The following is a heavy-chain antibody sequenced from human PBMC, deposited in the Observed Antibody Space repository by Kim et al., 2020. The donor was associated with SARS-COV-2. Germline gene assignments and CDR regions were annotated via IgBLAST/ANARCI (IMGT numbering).Heavy chain of an antibody. CDR3: ARDPESSTFYDFWSGYYDVQN. J-gene: IGHJ4*02. D-gene: IGHD3-3*01. CDR2: TKPDGSET. CDR1: GFTFTNYW. V-gene: IGHV3-7*01. Sequence: GGSLRLSCTASGFTFTNYWMTWVRQAPGKGLEWVVTTKPDGSETYYLDSVKGRFTITRDTAKNSLYLQMNSLRAEDTAIYYCARDPESSTFYDFWSGYYDVQNWGKGTRGTVS.